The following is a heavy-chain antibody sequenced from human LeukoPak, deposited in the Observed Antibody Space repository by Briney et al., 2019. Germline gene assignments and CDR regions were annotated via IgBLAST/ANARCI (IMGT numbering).Heavy chain of an antibody. V-gene: IGHV3-9*01. D-gene: IGHD3-16*01. Sequence: GRSLRLSCAASGFTFDDYAMHWVRQAPGKGLEWVSGISWNSGSIGYADSVKGRFTISRDNAKNSLYLQMNSLRAEDTALYYCAKDIQGYGIFYGMDVWGQGTLVTVS. CDR1: GFTFDDYA. CDR3: AKDIQGYGIFYGMDV. J-gene: IGHJ6*02. CDR2: ISWNSGSI.